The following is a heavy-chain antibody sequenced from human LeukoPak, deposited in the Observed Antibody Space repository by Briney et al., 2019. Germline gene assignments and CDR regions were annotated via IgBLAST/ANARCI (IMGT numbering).Heavy chain of an antibody. Sequence: GSSVTVSCKASGGTFSSYAISWVRQAPGQGLEWMGGIIPIFGTANYAQKLQGRATITADESTSTAYMELSSLRSEDTAVYYCAEEDGYTGFDYWGQGTLVTVSS. CDR3: AEEDGYTGFDY. V-gene: IGHV1-69*01. J-gene: IGHJ4*02. CDR2: IIPIFGTA. D-gene: IGHD5-24*01. CDR1: GGTFSSYA.